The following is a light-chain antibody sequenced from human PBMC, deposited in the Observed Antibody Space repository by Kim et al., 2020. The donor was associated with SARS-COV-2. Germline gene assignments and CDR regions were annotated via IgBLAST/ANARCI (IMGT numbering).Light chain of an antibody. CDR3: SSYTTTYTPI. V-gene: IGLV2-14*03. J-gene: IGLJ1*01. CDR1: SSDVGAYNY. CDR2: DVS. Sequence: QSALTQPASVSGSPGQSITISCTGTSSDVGAYNYVSWYQQHPGKAPKLMIYDVSEGPSGVSSRFSGSKSGNSASLTISGLQAEDEADYYCSSYTTTYTPIFGTGTKVTVL.